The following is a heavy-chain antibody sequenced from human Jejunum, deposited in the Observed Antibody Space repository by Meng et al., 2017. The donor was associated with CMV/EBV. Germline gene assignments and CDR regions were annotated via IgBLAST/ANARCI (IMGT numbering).Heavy chain of an antibody. CDR1: TVSHYY. CDR3: ASSRGFTRFDP. V-gene: IGHV3-11*04. D-gene: IGHD3-3*01. Sequence: TVSHYYRDWIRQAGGKGLGWRTYVSAGSTKVNYAYSMNTRFTISRDNAKNSLPLQMTNLRGEDTAVDYCASSRGFTRFDPWGQGTLVTVSS. CDR2: VSAGSTKV. J-gene: IGHJ5*02.